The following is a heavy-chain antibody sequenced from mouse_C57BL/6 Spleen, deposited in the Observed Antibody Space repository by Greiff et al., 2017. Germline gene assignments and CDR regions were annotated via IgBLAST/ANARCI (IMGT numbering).Heavy chain of an antibody. J-gene: IGHJ2*01. CDR2: IHPNGGSN. CDR1: GYPFTGYC. CDR3: ARRKAYYGTYFDY. D-gene: IGHD1-1*01. V-gene: IGHV1-64*01. Sequence: QVQLQQPGAELVKPGASVKLSCKASGYPFTGYCMHWVKQRPGQGLEWIGMIHPNGGSNNYNEKFKNKATLTVDNSSSTAYMQLSSLTSEYAAVYYCARRKAYYGTYFDYWGQGTTLTVSS.